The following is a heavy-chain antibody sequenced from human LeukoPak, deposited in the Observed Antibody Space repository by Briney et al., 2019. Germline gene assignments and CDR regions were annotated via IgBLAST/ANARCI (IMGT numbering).Heavy chain of an antibody. CDR3: ARVGNYYDSSGYYY. CDR1: GYTFTSYG. J-gene: IGHJ4*02. CDR2: ISAYNGNT. V-gene: IGHV1-18*01. Sequence: ASVKVPCKASGYTFTSYGISWVRQAPGQGLEWMGWISAYNGNTNYAQKLQGRVTMTTDTSTSTAYMELRSLRSDDTAVYYCARVGNYYDSSGYYYWGQGTLVTVSS. D-gene: IGHD3-22*01.